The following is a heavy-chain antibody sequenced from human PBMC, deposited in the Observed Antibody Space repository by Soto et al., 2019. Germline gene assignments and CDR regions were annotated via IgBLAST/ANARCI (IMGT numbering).Heavy chain of an antibody. Sequence: SETLSLTCTVSGGSISSYFWSWIREPPGKGLEWIGFIYYSGSTKYNPSLNSRVTLSVDTSKNQFSLILASVTAADTAVYYCARHGVPVSRTGYFDYWGQGTLVTV. CDR2: IYYSGST. CDR1: GGSISSYF. D-gene: IGHD6-19*01. J-gene: IGHJ4*02. CDR3: ARHGVPVSRTGYFDY. V-gene: IGHV4-59*08.